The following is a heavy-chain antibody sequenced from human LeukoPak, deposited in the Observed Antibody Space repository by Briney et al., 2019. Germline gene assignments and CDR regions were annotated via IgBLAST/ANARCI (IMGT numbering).Heavy chain of an antibody. V-gene: IGHV3-7*04. CDR3: SRGANWVDLDT. CDR2: IKEDSSEK. Sequence: GGSLRLSCAASGFSFSSYYMHWVRQAPGKGLEWVANIKEDSSEKNSADSVKGRFTISRDNAKTSVYLQMSSLRAEDTAVYYCSRGANWVDLDTWGQGTMVTVSS. D-gene: IGHD5-12*01. CDR1: GFSFSSYY. J-gene: IGHJ3*02.